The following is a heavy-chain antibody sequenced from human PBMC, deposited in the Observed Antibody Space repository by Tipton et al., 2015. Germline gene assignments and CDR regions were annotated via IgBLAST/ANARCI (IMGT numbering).Heavy chain of an antibody. CDR3: AKTHGAYDWYLDH. Sequence: LRLSCTVSGGSISSNSYYWGWIRQPPGQELEWIGSIYYSGSTNYNPSLYSRATISVDTSRNQFSLKLISVTAADTAVYFCAKTHGAYDWYLDHWGQGTLVTVSS. CDR2: IYYSGST. CDR1: GGSISSNSYY. J-gene: IGHJ4*02. V-gene: IGHV4-39*07. D-gene: IGHD5-12*01.